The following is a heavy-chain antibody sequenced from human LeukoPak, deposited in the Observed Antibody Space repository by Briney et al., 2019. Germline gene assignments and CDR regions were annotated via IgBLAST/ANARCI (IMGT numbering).Heavy chain of an antibody. J-gene: IGHJ6*03. D-gene: IGHD4-23*01. Sequence: SETLSLTCTVSGGSISSSSYYWGWIRQPPGKGLEWIGSIYYSGSTYYNPSLKSRVTISVDTSKNQFSLKLSSVTAADTAVYYCARGGYGGKWVMWAPYYYYYMDVWGKGTTVTVSS. CDR1: GGSISSSSYY. CDR3: ARGGYGGKWVMWAPYYYYYMDV. V-gene: IGHV4-39*07. CDR2: IYYSGST.